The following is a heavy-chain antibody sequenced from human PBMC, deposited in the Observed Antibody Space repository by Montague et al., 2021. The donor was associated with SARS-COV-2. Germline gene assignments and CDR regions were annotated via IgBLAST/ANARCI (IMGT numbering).Heavy chain of an antibody. CDR3: ARAYYGVNDAFDI. CDR1: GGSVNSGSLY. J-gene: IGHJ3*02. Sequence: SETLSLTCTVSGGSVNSGSLYRSWIRQPPGKGLEWIGYLYYGGSINYNPSLKSRVTISVDTSKNDFSLKLSSVTAADTAVYFCARAYYGVNDAFDIWGHGIMVTVSS. CDR2: LYYGGSI. D-gene: IGHD2/OR15-2a*01. V-gene: IGHV4-61*03.